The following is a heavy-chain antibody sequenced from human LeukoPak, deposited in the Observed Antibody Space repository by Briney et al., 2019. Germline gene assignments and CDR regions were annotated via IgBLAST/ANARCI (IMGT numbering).Heavy chain of an antibody. CDR3: ARDRVASAGASTFFYYYYMDV. D-gene: IGHD1-26*01. CDR1: GFTFSTYA. J-gene: IGHJ6*03. CDR2: IRATDDST. V-gene: IGHV3-23*01. Sequence: GGSLRLSCKTSGFTFSTYAMSWVRQAPGKGLEWVSAIRATDDSTYYADSVKGRFTISRDNAKNFLYLQMNSLRVEDTAVYYCARDRVASAGASTFFYYYYMDVWGKGTTVTVSS.